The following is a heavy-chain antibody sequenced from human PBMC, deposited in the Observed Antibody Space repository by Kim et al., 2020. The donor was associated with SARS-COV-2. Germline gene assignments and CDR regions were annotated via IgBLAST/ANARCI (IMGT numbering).Heavy chain of an antibody. D-gene: IGHD3-22*01. J-gene: IGHJ2*01. CDR3: ASDSSGYYSYWYFDL. V-gene: IGHV1-69*01. Sequence: QEFQGRVTITADESTSTAYMELSSLRSEDTAVYYCASDSSGYYSYWYFDLWGRGTLVTVSS.